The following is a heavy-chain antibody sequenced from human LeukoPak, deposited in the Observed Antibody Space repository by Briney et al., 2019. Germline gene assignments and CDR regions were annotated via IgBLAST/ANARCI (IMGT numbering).Heavy chain of an antibody. CDR1: GGSISSYY. D-gene: IGHD6-13*01. CDR2: IYTSGST. CDR3: ARSEQQLVWGGWFDP. J-gene: IGHJ5*02. V-gene: IGHV4-4*07. Sequence: PSETLSLTCTVSGGSISSYYWSWIRQPAGKGLEWIGRIYTSGSTNYNPSLKSRVTISVDTSKNQFSLKLSSVTAADTAVYYCARSEQQLVWGGWFDPWGQGTLVTVSS.